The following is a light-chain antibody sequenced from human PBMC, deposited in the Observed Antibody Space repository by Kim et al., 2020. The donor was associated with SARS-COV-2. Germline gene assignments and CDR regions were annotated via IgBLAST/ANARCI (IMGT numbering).Light chain of an antibody. CDR1: QSLVHSDGNTY. Sequence: DVVMTQSPLSLPVTLGQPASISCKSSQSLVHSDGNTYLSWFHQRPGQSPRLLIYKLSNRDSGVPHRFSGSGSDTDFTLKISSVDAEDVGVYYSMQGTHSDTFGQGTKLEI. J-gene: IGKJ2*01. CDR2: KLS. CDR3: MQGTHSDT. V-gene: IGKV2-30*02.